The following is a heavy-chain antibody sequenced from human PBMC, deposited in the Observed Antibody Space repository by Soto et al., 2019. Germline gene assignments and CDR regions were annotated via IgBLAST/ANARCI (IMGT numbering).Heavy chain of an antibody. V-gene: IGHV3-33*01. CDR3: ATADYGSGSYYGPAY. CDR1: GFTFSNYG. J-gene: IGHJ4*02. CDR2: VWYDGSNK. D-gene: IGHD3-10*01. Sequence: VQLVESGGGVVQPGRSLRLSCAPSGFTFSNYGMHWVRQAPGKGLEWVAVVWYDGSNKYYADSVKGRFTISRDNSKNMLYLQMNSLRAEDTAVYYCATADYGSGSYYGPAYWGQGTLVTVSS.